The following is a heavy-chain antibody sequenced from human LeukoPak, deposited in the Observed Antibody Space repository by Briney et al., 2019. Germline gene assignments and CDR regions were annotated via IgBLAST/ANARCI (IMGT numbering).Heavy chain of an antibody. Sequence: PGGSLRLSCAASGFTFSSYGMNWPRQAPGKGLEGVSYIADDSTATYYPDSVKGRFTISRDISKNTLSLLMNSLRAEDTAVYYCARGSFGTHWYFDLWGRGTLVTVSS. J-gene: IGHJ2*01. V-gene: IGHV3-23*01. CDR3: ARGSFGTHWYFDL. CDR1: GFTFSSYG. D-gene: IGHD3-10*01. CDR2: IADDSTAT.